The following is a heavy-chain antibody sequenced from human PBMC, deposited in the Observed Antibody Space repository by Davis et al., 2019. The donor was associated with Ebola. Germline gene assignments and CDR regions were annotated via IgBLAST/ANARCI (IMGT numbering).Heavy chain of an antibody. V-gene: IGHV4-34*01. CDR3: ARGAATMTHFDY. Sequence: PGGSLRLSCAVYGGSFSGYYWSWIRQPPGKGLEWIGEINHSGSTNYNPSLKSRVTISVDTSKNQFSLKLSSVTAADTAVYYCARGAATMTHFDYWGQGTLVTVSS. CDR2: INHSGST. D-gene: IGHD3-22*01. CDR1: GGSFSGYY. J-gene: IGHJ4*02.